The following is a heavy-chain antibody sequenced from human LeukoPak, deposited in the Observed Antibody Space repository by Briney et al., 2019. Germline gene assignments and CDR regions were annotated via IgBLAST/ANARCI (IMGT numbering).Heavy chain of an antibody. D-gene: IGHD5-18*01. CDR3: ARDQGYSYEGYYYGMDV. CDR1: GFTFSDYY. CDR2: ISSSGSTI. J-gene: IGHJ6*02. V-gene: IGHV3-11*01. Sequence: GGSLRLSCAASGFTFSDYYMSWIRQAPGKGLEWVSYISSSGSTIYYADSVKGRFTISRDNAKNSLYLQMNSLRAEATDVYYWARDQGYSYEGYYYGMDVWGQGTTVTVSS.